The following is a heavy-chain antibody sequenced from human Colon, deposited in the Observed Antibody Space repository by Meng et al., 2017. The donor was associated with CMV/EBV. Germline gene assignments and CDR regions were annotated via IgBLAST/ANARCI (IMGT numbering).Heavy chain of an antibody. CDR3: AKSKDRAVGVGPHPPDY. J-gene: IGHJ4*02. CDR2: IYTGATTT. Sequence: GESLKISCAVSGFPVSANYMAWFRQAPGKGLEWVSIIYTGATTTFYADSVKGRFSISTDNSKNTLYLQMSSLRDEDTAVYYCAKSKDRAVGVGPHPPDYWGQGTLVTVSS. CDR1: GFPVSANY. D-gene: IGHD3-3*01. V-gene: IGHV3-53*01.